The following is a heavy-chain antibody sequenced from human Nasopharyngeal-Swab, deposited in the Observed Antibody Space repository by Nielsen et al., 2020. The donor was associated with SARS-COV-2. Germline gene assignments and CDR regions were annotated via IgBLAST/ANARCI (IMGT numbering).Heavy chain of an antibody. V-gene: IGHV3-21*01. CDR2: ISSSSSYI. CDR1: GFTFSSYS. J-gene: IGHJ4*02. CDR3: ARDRSQRYLDY. Sequence: GESLKISCAASGFTFSSYSMNWVRQAPGKGLEWVSSISSSSSYIYYADSVKGRFTISRDNAKNSLYLQMNSLRAEDTAVYYCARDRSQRYLDYWGQGTLVTVSS.